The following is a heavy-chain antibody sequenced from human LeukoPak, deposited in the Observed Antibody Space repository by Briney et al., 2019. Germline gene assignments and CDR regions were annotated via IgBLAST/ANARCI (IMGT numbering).Heavy chain of an antibody. J-gene: IGHJ5*02. D-gene: IGHD4-11*01. V-gene: IGHV7-4-1*02. CDR2: INTNTGNP. CDR3: ARDRDYSEGAWFDP. CDR1: GYIFTSYA. Sequence: GASVKVSCKASGYIFTSYAMNWVRQAPGQGLEWMGWINTNTGNPAYAQGFTGRFVFSLDTSVSAAYLQISSLKAEDTAVYFCARDRDYSEGAWFDPWGQGTLVTVSS.